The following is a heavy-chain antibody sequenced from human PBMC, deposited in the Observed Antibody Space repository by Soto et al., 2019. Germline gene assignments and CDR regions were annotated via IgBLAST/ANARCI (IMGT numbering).Heavy chain of an antibody. CDR3: AKDLCTVTTGGGFHY. D-gene: IGHD4-17*01. CDR2: ISWHGGST. CDR1: GFTFHDYT. V-gene: IGHV3-43*01. Sequence: EVQLVESGGVVVQPGRSLRLSCAASGFTFHDYTMHWVRQAPGKGLEWVSLISWHGGSTDYADSVKGRFTISRDNSKNSLYLQMNSLRTEDTALYYCAKDLCTVTTGGGFHYWGQGTLVTVSS. J-gene: IGHJ4*02.